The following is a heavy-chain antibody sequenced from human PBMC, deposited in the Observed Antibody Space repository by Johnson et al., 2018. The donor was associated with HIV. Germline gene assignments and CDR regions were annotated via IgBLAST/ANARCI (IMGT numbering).Heavy chain of an antibody. CDR1: GFTFSSFG. J-gene: IGHJ3*02. D-gene: IGHD3-22*01. Sequence: QVQLVESGGGVVQPGRSLRLSCAATGFTFSSFGIHWVRQDPGKGLEWVALISYDGNNKYYADSVKGRFTISRDNSKNSLYLQMNSLRAEDTAVYYCARNYYDSSDAFDIWGQGTMVTVSS. V-gene: IGHV3-30*03. CDR2: ISYDGNNK. CDR3: ARNYYDSSDAFDI.